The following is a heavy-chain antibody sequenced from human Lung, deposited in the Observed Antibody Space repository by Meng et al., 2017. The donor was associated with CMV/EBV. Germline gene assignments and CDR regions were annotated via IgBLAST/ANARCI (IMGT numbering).Heavy chain of an antibody. Sequence: GGSLRLXCAASGFTFNGYSMNWVRQAPGKGLEWVSSITSETSDSSHIYYADSVKGRFTISRDNSKNTLYLQMNSLRAEDTAVYYCAKTEYYDSSGYDKWGQGXLVTVSS. V-gene: IGHV3-21*04. CDR2: ITSETSDSSHI. CDR3: AKTEYYDSSGYDK. J-gene: IGHJ4*02. D-gene: IGHD3-22*01. CDR1: GFTFNGYS.